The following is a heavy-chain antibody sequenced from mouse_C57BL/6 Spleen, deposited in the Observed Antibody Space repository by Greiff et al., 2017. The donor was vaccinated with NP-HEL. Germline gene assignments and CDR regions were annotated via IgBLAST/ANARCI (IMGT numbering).Heavy chain of an antibody. D-gene: IGHD1-1*01. CDR2: FYPGSGSI. CDR1: GYTFTEYT. J-gene: IGHJ1*03. Sequence: QVQLKESGAELVKPGASVKLSCKASGYTFTEYTIHWVKQRSGQGLEWIGWFYPGSGSIKYNENFKDKATLTADKSSSTVYMELSRLTSEDSAVYFCARHGRYYYGSSYRYFDVWGTGTTVTVSS. CDR3: ARHGRYYYGSSYRYFDV. V-gene: IGHV1-62-2*01.